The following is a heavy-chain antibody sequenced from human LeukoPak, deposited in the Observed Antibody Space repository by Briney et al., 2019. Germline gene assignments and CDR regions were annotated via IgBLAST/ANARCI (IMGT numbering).Heavy chain of an antibody. D-gene: IGHD1-26*01. CDR1: GGSISSGSYY. CDR2: IYTSGST. V-gene: IGHV4-61*02. Sequence: SETLSLTCTVSGGSISSGSYYWSWIRQPAGKGLEWIGRIYTSGSTNYSPSLKSRVTISVDTSKNQFSLKLSSVTAADTAVYYCARDEIGVGATEYWGQGTLVTVSS. CDR3: ARDEIGVGATEY. J-gene: IGHJ4*02.